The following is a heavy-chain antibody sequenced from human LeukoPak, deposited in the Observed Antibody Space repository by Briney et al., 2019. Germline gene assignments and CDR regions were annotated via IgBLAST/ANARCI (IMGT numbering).Heavy chain of an antibody. V-gene: IGHV3-30*18. CDR3: AKGVATATLHGAFDI. CDR2: ISFDGSYK. D-gene: IGHD5-18*01. Sequence: GRYLRLSCAASGFTFSSYGMHWVRQAPGKGLEWVGVISFDGSYKYYADSVKGRFTISRDHSKNTLYLQTNSLRAEDTAVFYCAKGVATATLHGAFDIWGQGTMVTVSS. CDR1: GFTFSSYG. J-gene: IGHJ3*02.